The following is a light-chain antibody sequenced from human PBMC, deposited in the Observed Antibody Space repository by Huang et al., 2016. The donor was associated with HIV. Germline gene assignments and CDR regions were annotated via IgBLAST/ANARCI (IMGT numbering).Light chain of an antibody. V-gene: IGKV3-11*01. CDR1: QTVTSY. J-gene: IGKJ2*01. CDR2: DAS. Sequence: EIVLTQSPATLSLSPGERATLSCRASQTVTSYLIWYQQKPGQAPRLLIYDASNRATGIPARFSGSESRTDFTLTISSLEPEDFAVYYCQQRSNWPYTFGQGTRLEIK. CDR3: QQRSNWPYT.